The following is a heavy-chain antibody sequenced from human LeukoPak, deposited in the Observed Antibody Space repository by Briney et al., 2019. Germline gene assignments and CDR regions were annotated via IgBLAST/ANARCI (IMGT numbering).Heavy chain of an antibody. CDR2: IKQDGSEE. Sequence: PGGSLRLSCVASGFTFANYWMNWVRQAPGKGPEWVTNIKQDGSEEYYADSVKGRFTVSRDNGENSLNLQMNSLRAEDTAVYYCARWAGVTDYWGQGTLVTVSS. CDR1: GFTFANYW. V-gene: IGHV3-7*01. D-gene: IGHD5-18*01. CDR3: ARWAGVTDY. J-gene: IGHJ4*02.